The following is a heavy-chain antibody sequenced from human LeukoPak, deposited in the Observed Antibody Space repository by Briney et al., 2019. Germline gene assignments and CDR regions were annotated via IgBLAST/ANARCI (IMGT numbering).Heavy chain of an antibody. D-gene: IGHD3-22*01. J-gene: IGHJ4*02. V-gene: IGHV1-8*01. CDR1: GYTFTSYE. CDR2: MNPDSGDT. Sequence: GASVKVSCKASGYTFTSYEINWVRQATGHGLEWMGWMNPDSGDTAYAQKFPGRITMTRSTSITTAYMELSSLTSEDTAVYYCARGLGSYDSSELTWPMISFWGQGTQVTVSS. CDR3: ARGLGSYDSSELTWPMISF.